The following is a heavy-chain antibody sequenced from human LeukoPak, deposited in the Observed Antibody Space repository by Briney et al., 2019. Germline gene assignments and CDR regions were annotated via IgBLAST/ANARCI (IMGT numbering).Heavy chain of an antibody. D-gene: IGHD1-26*01. V-gene: IGHV1-18*01. Sequence: GASVKVSCKASGYTFTSYGISWVRQAPGQGLEWMGWISAYNGNTNYAQKLQGRVTMTTDTSTSTAYMELRSLRSDDTAVYYCARDKRYGRGWEQTGALDYWGQGTLVTVSS. CDR2: ISAYNGNT. J-gene: IGHJ4*02. CDR1: GYTFTSYG. CDR3: ARDKRYGRGWEQTGALDY.